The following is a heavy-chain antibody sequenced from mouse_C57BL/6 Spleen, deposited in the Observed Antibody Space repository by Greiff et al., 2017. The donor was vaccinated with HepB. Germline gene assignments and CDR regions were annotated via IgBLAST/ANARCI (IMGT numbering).Heavy chain of an antibody. D-gene: IGHD1-1*01. CDR2: IHPNSGST. V-gene: IGHV1-64*01. J-gene: IGHJ1*03. CDR1: GYTFTSYW. Sequence: VQLQQPGAELVKPGASVTLSCKASGYTFTSYWMHWVKQRPGQGLEWIGMIHPNSGSTNYNEKFKSKATLTVDKSSSTAYMTLSSLTSEDSAVYYGARSGSSSPGYFDVWGTGTTVTVSS. CDR3: ARSGSSSPGYFDV.